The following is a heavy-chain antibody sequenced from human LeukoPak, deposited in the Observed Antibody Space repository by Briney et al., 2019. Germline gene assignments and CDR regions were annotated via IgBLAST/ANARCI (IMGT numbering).Heavy chain of an antibody. CDR1: GGTFRTYG. Sequence: SVKVSCKASGGTFRTYGMSWVRQAPGQGLQWMGGIIPLFGAAKYAQKFQGRVTITADESTSTVYMELSSLRSEDTAVYYCARYDSSGPHFEYWGQGTLLTVSS. CDR3: ARYDSSGPHFEY. D-gene: IGHD3-22*01. CDR2: IIPLFGAA. J-gene: IGHJ4*02. V-gene: IGHV1-69*13.